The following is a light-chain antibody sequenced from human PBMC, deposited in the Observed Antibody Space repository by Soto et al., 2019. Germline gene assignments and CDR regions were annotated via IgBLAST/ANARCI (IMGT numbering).Light chain of an antibody. Sequence: EIVLTQSPGTLSLSPGERATLSCRASQSVSHNYLAWYQQKPGQSPTLLIYGASSRATGILDRFSGSGSGTDFILTISRLEPEDFAVYYCQQYDRSWTFGQGTKVEIK. CDR2: GAS. J-gene: IGKJ1*01. CDR1: QSVSHNY. CDR3: QQYDRSWT. V-gene: IGKV3-20*01.